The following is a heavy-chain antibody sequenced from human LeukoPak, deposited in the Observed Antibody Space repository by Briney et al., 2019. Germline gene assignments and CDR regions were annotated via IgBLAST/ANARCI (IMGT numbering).Heavy chain of an antibody. Sequence: GGSLRLSCEASGFTFSTYSMNWVRQAPGKGLEWASYIGSSTSTIYYADSVKGRFTISRDNAKNALYLQMNSLSDEDTAVYYCARDFAWWGQGTLVTVSS. CDR3: ARDFAW. D-gene: IGHD3-3*01. J-gene: IGHJ4*02. CDR1: GFTFSTYS. V-gene: IGHV3-48*02. CDR2: IGSSTSTI.